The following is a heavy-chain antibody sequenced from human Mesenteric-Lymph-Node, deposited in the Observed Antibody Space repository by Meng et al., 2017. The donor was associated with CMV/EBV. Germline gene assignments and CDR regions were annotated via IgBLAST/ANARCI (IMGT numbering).Heavy chain of an antibody. CDR3: ARGLSDDFWSGYLPGFDY. J-gene: IGHJ4*02. D-gene: IGHD3-3*01. CDR2: IRYDGSNK. Sequence: GGSLRLSCAASGFTFSSYGMHWVRQAPGKGLEWVAFIRYDGSNKYYADSVKGRFTISRDNSKNTLYLQMNSLRAEDTAVYYCARGLSDDFWSGYLPGFDYWGQGILVTVSS. V-gene: IGHV3-30*02. CDR1: GFTFSSYG.